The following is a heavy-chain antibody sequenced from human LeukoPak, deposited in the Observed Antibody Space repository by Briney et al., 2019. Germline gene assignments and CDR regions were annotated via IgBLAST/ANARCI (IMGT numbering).Heavy chain of an antibody. CDR3: ARDVTAAGTSGFDY. J-gene: IGHJ4*02. D-gene: IGHD6-13*01. CDR2: IYYSGST. CDR1: GGSISSSSYY. V-gene: IGHV4-39*07. Sequence: PSETLSLTCTVSGGSISSSSYYWGWIRQPPGKGLEWIGSIYYSGSTYYNPSLKSRVTISVDTSKNQFSLKLNSVTAADTAVYYRARDVTAAGTSGFDYWGQGTLVTVSS.